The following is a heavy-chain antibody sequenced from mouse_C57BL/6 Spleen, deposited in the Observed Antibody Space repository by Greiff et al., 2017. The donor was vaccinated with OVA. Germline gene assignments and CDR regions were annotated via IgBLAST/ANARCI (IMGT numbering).Heavy chain of an antibody. V-gene: IGHV2-2*01. Sequence: QVQLQQSGPGLVQPSQSLSITCTVSGFSLTSYGVHWVRQSPGKGLEWLGVIWSGGSTDSNAAFISRLSISKDNSKSQVFFKMNSLQADDTAIYYCARTSCSPRAMDYWGQGTSVTVSS. CDR3: ARTSCSPRAMDY. J-gene: IGHJ4*01. CDR2: IWSGGST. CDR1: GFSLTSYG.